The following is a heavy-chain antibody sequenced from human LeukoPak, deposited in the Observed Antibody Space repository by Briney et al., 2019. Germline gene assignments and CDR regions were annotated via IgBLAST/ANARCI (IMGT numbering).Heavy chain of an antibody. CDR3: ARRATTERGHSYGLDF. CDR2: ISSSGSYI. CDR1: GFIFSGYE. D-gene: IGHD5-18*01. V-gene: IGHV3-21*05. J-gene: IGHJ4*02. Sequence: GGSLRLSCTASGFIFSGYEMHWVRQAPGKGLEWVSYISSSGSYIYYADSLTGRFTISRDNAKNSLYLQMNSLRAEDTAMYYCARRATTERGHSYGLDFWGQGTLVTVSS.